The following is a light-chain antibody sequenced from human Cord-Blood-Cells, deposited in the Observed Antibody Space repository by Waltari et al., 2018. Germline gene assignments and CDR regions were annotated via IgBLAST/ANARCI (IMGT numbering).Light chain of an antibody. V-gene: IGLV2-23*01. Sequence: QSALTQPASVSGSPGQSITISCTGTSSDVGSYNLVSWYQQHPGKAPKLMIYEGSKPPSGVSNRFSGSKSGDTASLTISGLQAEDEADYYCCSYAGSRVFGGGTKLTVL. CDR3: CSYAGSRV. CDR1: SSDVGSYNL. CDR2: EGS. J-gene: IGLJ3*02.